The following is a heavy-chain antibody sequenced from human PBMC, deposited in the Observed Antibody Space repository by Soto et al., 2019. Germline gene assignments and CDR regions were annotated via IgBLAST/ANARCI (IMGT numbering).Heavy chain of an antibody. V-gene: IGHV3-15*07. CDR1: GFTFNVAW. J-gene: IGHJ3*01. D-gene: IGHD4-17*01. CDR3: ATDYGDSPPARGYAFDL. CDR2: IKMKVNGGAT. Sequence: GGSLRLSCVASGFTFNVAWMNWVRQAPGKGLEWVGRIKMKVNGGATDLIAPVKGRFTISRDDSKNTLFLQMNSLTTEDTAMYYCATDYGDSPPARGYAFDLWGHGTMVTVSS.